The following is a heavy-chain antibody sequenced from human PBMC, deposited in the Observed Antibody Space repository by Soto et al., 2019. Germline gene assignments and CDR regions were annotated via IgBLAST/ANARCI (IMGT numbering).Heavy chain of an antibody. J-gene: IGHJ4*02. Sequence: QLQLQESGPGLAKPSETLSLTCTVSGGSISSSSYYWGWIRQPPGKGLEWIGSIFYSGHTYYNPSLKSRVTISVDTPKNQFSPKLRSVTATDTAVYYCARRGVLGYDYWGQGTLVTVSS. CDR3: ARRGVLGYDY. V-gene: IGHV4-39*01. D-gene: IGHD2-8*01. CDR2: IFYSGHT. CDR1: GGSISSSSYY.